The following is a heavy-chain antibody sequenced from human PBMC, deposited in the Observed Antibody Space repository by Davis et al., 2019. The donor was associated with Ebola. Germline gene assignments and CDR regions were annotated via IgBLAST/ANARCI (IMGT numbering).Heavy chain of an antibody. J-gene: IGHJ4*02. CDR1: GYTFTSYG. CDR2: ISGYEGNR. CDR3: ARGRYPTSSLDY. Sequence: ASVEVSCKASGYTFTSYGISWVRQAPGQGLEWLGWISGYEGNRNYAPRFQGRITLTKDRATSTVYMELRSLTSDDTAVYYCARGRYPTSSLDYWGQGTLVTVSS. D-gene: IGHD6-6*01. V-gene: IGHV1-18*01.